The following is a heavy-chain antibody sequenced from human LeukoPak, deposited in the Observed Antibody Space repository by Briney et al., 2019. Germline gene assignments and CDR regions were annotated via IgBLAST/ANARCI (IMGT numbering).Heavy chain of an antibody. CDR2: ISSDGSKK. V-gene: IGHV3-30-3*01. J-gene: IGHJ5*02. Sequence: GGSLRLSCAASGFTLSTYAMHWARQAPGKGLEWVAVISSDGSKKFYADSVKGQFTISRDNSKNTLYLQMNSLRVEDTAVYYCAKDWGSSGWYNWFDPWGQGTLVTVSS. D-gene: IGHD6-19*01. CDR1: GFTLSTYA. CDR3: AKDWGSSGWYNWFDP.